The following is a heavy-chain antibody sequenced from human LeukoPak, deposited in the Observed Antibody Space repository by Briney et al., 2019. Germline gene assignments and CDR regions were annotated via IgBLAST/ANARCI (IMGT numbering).Heavy chain of an antibody. J-gene: IGHJ4*02. CDR2: ISSSSSYI. CDR1: GFTFSSYS. D-gene: IGHD2-21*02. CDR3: ARKIRRAIVVVTATHSFDY. Sequence: PGGSLRLSCAASGFTFSSYSMNWVRQAPGKGLEWVSSISSSSSYIYYADSVKGRFTISRDNAKNSLYLQMNSLRAEDTAVYYCARKIRRAIVVVTATHSFDYWGQGTLVTVSS. V-gene: IGHV3-21*01.